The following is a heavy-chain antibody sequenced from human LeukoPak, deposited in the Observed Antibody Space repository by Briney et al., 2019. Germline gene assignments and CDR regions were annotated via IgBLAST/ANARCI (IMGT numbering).Heavy chain of an antibody. V-gene: IGHV3-9*01. Sequence: AGGSLRLSCAASGFTFDDYAMHWVRQGPGKGLEWVSGISWNSGSIGYADSVKGRFTISRDNAKNTLYLQMNSLRAEDTAVYYCARGIVVVPAATYYFDYWGQGTLVTVSS. CDR3: ARGIVVVPAATYYFDY. J-gene: IGHJ4*02. D-gene: IGHD2-2*01. CDR2: ISWNSGSI. CDR1: GFTFDDYA.